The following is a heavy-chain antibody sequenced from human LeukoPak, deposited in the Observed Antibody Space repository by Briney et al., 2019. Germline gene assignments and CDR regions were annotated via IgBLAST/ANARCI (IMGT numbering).Heavy chain of an antibody. D-gene: IGHD6-19*01. CDR2: INPSGGST. CDR3: ARENPYSSGWYNEPTIDY. Sequence: ASVKVSCKASGYTFTNYYMHWVRQAPGQGLEWMGIINPSGGSTSHTQKLQGRVTMTTDTSTSTAYMELRSLRSDDTAVYYCARENPYSSGWYNEPTIDYWGQGTLVTVSS. CDR1: GYTFTNYY. J-gene: IGHJ4*02. V-gene: IGHV1-46*01.